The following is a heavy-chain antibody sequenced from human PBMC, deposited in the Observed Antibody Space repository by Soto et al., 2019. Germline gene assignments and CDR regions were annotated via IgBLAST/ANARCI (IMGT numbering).Heavy chain of an antibody. Sequence: QLQLQESGPGLVKPSETLSLTCTVSGGSISSSTYYWVWIRQPPGKGPEWIGSIYHSGNTYYNPSLKSRVNVSVDTSNTQFSLRLSSVTAADTAVYYCARGGSFAAYNWFDPWGQGTLVTTTS. CDR2: IYHSGNT. CDR1: GGSISSSTYY. V-gene: IGHV4-39*01. D-gene: IGHD3-16*01. CDR3: ARGGSFAAYNWFDP. J-gene: IGHJ5*02.